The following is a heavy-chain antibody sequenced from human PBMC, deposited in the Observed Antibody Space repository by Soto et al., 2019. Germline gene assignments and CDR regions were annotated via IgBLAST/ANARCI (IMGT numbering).Heavy chain of an antibody. CDR2: MNPNSGNT. CDR1: GXAFTSYD. V-gene: IGHV1-8*01. J-gene: IGHJ6*03. Sequence: ASVKVSCKTSGXAFTSYDINWVRQATGQGLEWMGWMNPNSGNTGYAQRFQGRVTMTRDTSISTAYMELSSLRSEDTAVYYCARGLRVGIMSAYCMDVWGKGTTVTVSS. D-gene: IGHD3-3*01. CDR3: ARGLRVGIMSAYCMDV.